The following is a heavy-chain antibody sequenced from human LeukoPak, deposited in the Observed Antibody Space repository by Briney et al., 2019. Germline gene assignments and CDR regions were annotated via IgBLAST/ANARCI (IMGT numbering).Heavy chain of an antibody. CDR1: GYTFTRYY. Sequence: ASVKVSCKASGYTFTRYYMHWVRQAPGQGLEWMGWINPNSGGTNYAQKFQGRVTMTRDTSISTAYMELSRLRSDDTAVYYCARGEARARFLEWLSTDYWGQGTLVTVSS. D-gene: IGHD3-3*01. CDR3: ARGEARARFLEWLSTDY. V-gene: IGHV1-2*02. J-gene: IGHJ4*02. CDR2: INPNSGGT.